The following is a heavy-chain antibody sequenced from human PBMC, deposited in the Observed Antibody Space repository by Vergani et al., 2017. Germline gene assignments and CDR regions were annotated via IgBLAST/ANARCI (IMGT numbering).Heavy chain of an antibody. CDR1: GGSFSGYY. CDR3: ARGRVDTAMDY. D-gene: IGHD5-18*01. Sequence: QVQLQQWGAGLLKPSETLSLTCAVYGGSFSGYYWSWIRQPPGKGLEWIGEINHSGSTNYNPSLKCRVTISVDTSKNQISLKLSSVTAADTAVYYCARGRVDTAMDYWGQGTLVTVSS. V-gene: IGHV4-34*01. J-gene: IGHJ4*02. CDR2: INHSGST.